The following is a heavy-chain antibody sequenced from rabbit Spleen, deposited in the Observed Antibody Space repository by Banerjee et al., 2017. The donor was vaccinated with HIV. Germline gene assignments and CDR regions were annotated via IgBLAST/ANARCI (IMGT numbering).Heavy chain of an antibody. D-gene: IGHD6-1*01. CDR3: ARAQSGAVSYGFNL. V-gene: IGHV1S47*01. Sequence: QEQLEESGGGLVQPEGSLTLTCTASGFDFSGNAMCWVRQAPGKGPEWIAYIVYDGSTYYASWVNGRFTVSKTSSTTVTLQMTSLTAADTATYFCARAQSGAVSYGFNLWGQGTLVTVS. CDR2: IVYDGST. J-gene: IGHJ4*01. CDR1: GFDFSGNA.